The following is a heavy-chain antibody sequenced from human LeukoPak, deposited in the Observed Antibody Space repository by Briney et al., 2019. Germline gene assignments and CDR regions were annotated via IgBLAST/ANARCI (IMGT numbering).Heavy chain of an antibody. Sequence: SQTLSLTCAISGDSVSSNSAAWNWIRQSPSRGLEWLGRTYYRSKWYNDYAVSVKSRITINPDTSKNQFSLQLNSVTPEDTAVYYCARGRQYDYVWGSYRSWFDPWGQGTLVTVSS. D-gene: IGHD3-16*02. CDR1: GDSVSSNSAA. CDR2: TYYRSKWYN. J-gene: IGHJ5*02. V-gene: IGHV6-1*01. CDR3: ARGRQYDYVWGSYRSWFDP.